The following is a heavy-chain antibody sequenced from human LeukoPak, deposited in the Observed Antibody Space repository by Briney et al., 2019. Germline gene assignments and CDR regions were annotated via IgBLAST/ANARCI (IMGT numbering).Heavy chain of an antibody. J-gene: IGHJ4*02. D-gene: IGHD3-22*01. V-gene: IGHV3-64D*09. CDR2: ISSNGGST. CDR1: GFAFSDYY. Sequence: GGSLRLSCAASGFAFSDYYMSWIRQAPGKGLEWVSAISSNGGSTYYADSVKGRFTISRDNSKNTLYLQMSSLRAEDTAVYYCVKGVYYDSSGYIDYWGQGTLVTVSS. CDR3: VKGVYYDSSGYIDY.